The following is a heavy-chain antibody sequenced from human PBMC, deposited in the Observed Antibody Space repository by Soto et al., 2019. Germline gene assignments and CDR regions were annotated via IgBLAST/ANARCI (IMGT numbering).Heavy chain of an antibody. V-gene: IGHV3-30-3*01. J-gene: IGHJ4*02. D-gene: IGHD3-22*01. CDR3: AREVYDSSGAFDY. CDR1: GFTFSSYA. Sequence: GGSLRLSCAASGFTFSSYAMHWVRQAPGKGLEWVAVISYDGSNKYYADSVKGRFTISRDNSKNTLYLQMNSLRAEDTAVYYCAREVYDSSGAFDYWGQGTLVTV. CDR2: ISYDGSNK.